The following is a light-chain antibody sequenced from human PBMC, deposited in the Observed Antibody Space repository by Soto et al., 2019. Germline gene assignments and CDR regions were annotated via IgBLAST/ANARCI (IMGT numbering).Light chain of an antibody. V-gene: IGKV3-20*01. J-gene: IGKJ1*01. CDR3: QQYGSSPQT. Sequence: ETELTQSPGTLSLSPGQRATLSCRASQSVSSSYLAWYQQKPGQAPRLLIYGASSRATGIPDRFSGSGSGTDFTLPISRLEPEDFAVYYCQQYGSSPQTFGQGTKVDI. CDR2: GAS. CDR1: QSVSSSY.